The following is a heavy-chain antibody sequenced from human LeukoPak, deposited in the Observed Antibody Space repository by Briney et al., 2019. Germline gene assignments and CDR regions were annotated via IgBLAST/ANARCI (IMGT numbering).Heavy chain of an antibody. CDR1: GFTFSSYA. J-gene: IGHJ3*02. CDR3: AKDQGYGDI. Sequence: GGSLRLSCAASGFTFSSYAMHWVRQAPGKGLEWVAVISYDGSNKYYADSVKGRFTISRDNSKNTLYLQMNSLRAEDTAVYYCAKDQGYGDIWGQGTMVTVSS. D-gene: IGHD2-15*01. V-gene: IGHV3-30*04. CDR2: ISYDGSNK.